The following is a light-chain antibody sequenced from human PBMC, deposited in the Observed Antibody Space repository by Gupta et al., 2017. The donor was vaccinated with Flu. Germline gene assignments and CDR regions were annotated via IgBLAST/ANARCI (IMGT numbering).Light chain of an antibody. CDR3: QQYFGTPFS. CDR1: HSLSYGSDNKNY. CDR2: WAS. J-gene: IGKJ3*01. Sequence: DIVVTQSAASLVVSLGETAAISCRATHSLSYGSDNKNYLAWYQRKVGQPPRLLISWASTRKSGVPDRFSGSGSGTDFTLTISNLQAEDVAVYYCQQYFGTPFSFGPGTKVD. V-gene: IGKV4-1*01.